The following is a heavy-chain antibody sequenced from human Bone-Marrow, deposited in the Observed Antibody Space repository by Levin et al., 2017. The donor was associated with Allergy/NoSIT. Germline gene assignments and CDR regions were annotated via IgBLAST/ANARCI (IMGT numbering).Heavy chain of an antibody. J-gene: IGHJ3*02. CDR2: VSAPDANT. D-gene: IGHD6-19*01. V-gene: IGHV1-18*01. CDR3: ARMAGNDAFDI. Sequence: GASVKVSCKASTFSFRNYGVNWVRQAPGQGLEWLGWVSAPDANTNYAQGVQARVTMTTDTSTNTAYMELRSLRSDDTAVYYCARMAGNDAFDIWGQGTMVTVT. CDR1: TFSFRNYG.